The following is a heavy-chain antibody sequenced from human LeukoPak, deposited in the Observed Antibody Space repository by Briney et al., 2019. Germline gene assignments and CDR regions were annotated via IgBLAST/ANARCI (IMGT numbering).Heavy chain of an antibody. CDR3: AAISTGGSTWFDP. CDR1: GGSISSSSYY. J-gene: IGHJ5*02. D-gene: IGHD7-27*01. V-gene: IGHV4-39*07. Sequence: PSETLSLTCTVSGGSISSSSYYWGWIRQPPGKGLEWIGSIYYTGSTYYNPSLKSRVTISVDTSKNQFSLKLSSVTAADTAVYYCAAISTGGSTWFDPWGQGTLVTVSS. CDR2: IYYTGST.